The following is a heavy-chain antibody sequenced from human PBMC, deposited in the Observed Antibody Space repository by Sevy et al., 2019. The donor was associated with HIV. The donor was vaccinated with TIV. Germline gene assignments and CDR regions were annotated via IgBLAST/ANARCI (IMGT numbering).Heavy chain of an antibody. D-gene: IGHD6-13*01. Sequence: GGSLRLSCAASGFTFSNYGMHWVRQVPGKGLKWVTFIRYDGSDKYYAASVKGRFTISRDDSKNTLYLQMDSLRAEDTAIYYCAKDLAGPGRRYFDYWGQRTLVTVSS. CDR2: IRYDGSDK. V-gene: IGHV3-30*02. J-gene: IGHJ4*02. CDR1: GFTFSNYG. CDR3: AKDLAGPGRRYFDY.